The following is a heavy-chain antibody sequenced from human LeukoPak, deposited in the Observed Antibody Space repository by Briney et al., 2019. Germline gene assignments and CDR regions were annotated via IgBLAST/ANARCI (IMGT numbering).Heavy chain of an antibody. J-gene: IGHJ4*02. V-gene: IGHV3-11*01. CDR1: GFTFSDYY. CDR3: ARIHGYSTGWYYFDY. Sequence: PGGSLRLSCAASGFTFSDYYMSWIRQAPGKGLEWVSYISADATTIYQADSVKGRFTISRDNAKNSLYLQMNSLPAEDTAVYYCARIHGYSTGWYYFDYWGQGTLVTVPS. D-gene: IGHD6-19*01. CDR2: ISADATTI.